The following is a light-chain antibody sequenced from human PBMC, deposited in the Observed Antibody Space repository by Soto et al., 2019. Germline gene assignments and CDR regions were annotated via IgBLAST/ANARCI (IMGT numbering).Light chain of an antibody. J-gene: IGLJ1*01. CDR2: DNK. CDR3: AAWDDNLNAYV. Sequence: QSVLTQPPSVSAAPGQTVTISCSGSSSNIGNNEISWYQQLPGTAPQLLMFDNKRRPSGIPDRFSGSKSGTSASLAINGLRSDDEADYYCAAWDDNLNAYVFGSGTKLTVL. CDR1: SSNIGNNE. V-gene: IGLV1-51*01.